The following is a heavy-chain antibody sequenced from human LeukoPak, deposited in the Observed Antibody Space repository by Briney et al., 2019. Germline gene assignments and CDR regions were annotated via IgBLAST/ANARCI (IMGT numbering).Heavy chain of an antibody. CDR1: GFTFSSYS. D-gene: IGHD6-13*01. CDR3: AREGTAAGTLGAFDI. Sequence: QPGGSLRLSCAASGFTFSSYSMNWVRQAPGKGLGWVSYISSSSSTIYYADSVKGRFTISRDNAKNSLYLQMNSLRAEDTAVYYCAREGTAAGTLGAFDIWGQGTMVTVSS. V-gene: IGHV3-48*04. CDR2: ISSSSSTI. J-gene: IGHJ3*02.